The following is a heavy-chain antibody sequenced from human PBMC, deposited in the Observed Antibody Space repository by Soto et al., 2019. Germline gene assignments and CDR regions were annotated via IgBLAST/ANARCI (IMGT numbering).Heavy chain of an antibody. J-gene: IGHJ6*02. V-gene: IGHV4-34*01. Sequence: SETLSLPFAFYGWPFSDYYWSWIRQPPGQGLEWIGEINHSGSTNYNPSLKSRVTISVDTSKNQLSLKLSSVTAADTAVYYCARGALIAAAGSFYYYYGMDVWGQGTTVS. D-gene: IGHD6-13*01. CDR1: GWPFSDYY. CDR2: INHSGST. CDR3: ARGALIAAAGSFYYYYGMDV.